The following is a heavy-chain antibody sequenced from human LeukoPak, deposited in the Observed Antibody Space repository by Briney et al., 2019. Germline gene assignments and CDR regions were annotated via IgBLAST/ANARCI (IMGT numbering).Heavy chain of an antibody. CDR3: AKDLEKGYYYGLNWFDP. V-gene: IGHV3-7*01. Sequence: GGSLRLSCATSAFTFSDYWMSWVRQTPGKGLEWVANIKEDGSEKYYADSVKGRFTISRDNSKNTLYLQMNSLRAEDTAVYYCAKDLEKGYYYGLNWFDPWGQGTLVTVSS. CDR2: IKEDGSEK. CDR1: AFTFSDYW. D-gene: IGHD3-10*01. J-gene: IGHJ5*02.